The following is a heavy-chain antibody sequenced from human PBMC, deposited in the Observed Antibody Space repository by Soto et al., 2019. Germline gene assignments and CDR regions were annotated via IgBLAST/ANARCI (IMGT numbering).Heavy chain of an antibody. V-gene: IGHV1-58*01. CDR1: GFTFTSSA. CDR3: ATYNWNQGDAFDI. CDR2: IVVGSGNT. Sequence: ASVKVSCKASGFTFTSSAVHWVRQARGQRLEWIGWIVVGSGNTNYAQKFQERVTITRDMSTSTAYMELSSLRSEDTAVYYCATYNWNQGDAFDIWGQGTMVTVSS. J-gene: IGHJ3*02. D-gene: IGHD1-20*01.